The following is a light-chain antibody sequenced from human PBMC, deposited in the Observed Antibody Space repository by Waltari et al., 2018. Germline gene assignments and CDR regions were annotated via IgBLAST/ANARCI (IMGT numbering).Light chain of an antibody. CDR3: QQYNSYPIT. CDR2: DAS. J-gene: IGKJ5*01. V-gene: IGKV1-5*01. Sequence: DIQMTQSPSTLSASVGDRVTITCRASQSSSSWLAWYQQKPGKASKLLIYDASSLESGVPSRFSGSGSGTEFTLTISSLQPDDFATYYCQQYNSYPITFGQGTRLEIK. CDR1: QSSSSW.